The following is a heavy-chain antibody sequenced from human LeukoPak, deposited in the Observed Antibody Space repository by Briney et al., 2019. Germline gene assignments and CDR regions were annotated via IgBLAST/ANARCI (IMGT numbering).Heavy chain of an antibody. Sequence: GKSLRLSCAASEFTFNRYGMQWVRQAPGKGLEWVAVISFDGKVGYYADSVKGRFTISRDNSKNTLDLQMNSLRPEDTAVYYCARGHYGLDVWGQGTTVTVSS. CDR1: EFTFNRYG. D-gene: IGHD3-10*01. CDR3: ARGHYGLDV. V-gene: IGHV3-30*03. CDR2: ISFDGKVG. J-gene: IGHJ6*02.